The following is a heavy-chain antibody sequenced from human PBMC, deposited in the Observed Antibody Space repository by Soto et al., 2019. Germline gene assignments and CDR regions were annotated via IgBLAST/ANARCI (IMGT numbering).Heavy chain of an antibody. Sequence: QVQLVQSGAEVKKPGSSVKVSCKASGGTFSSYAISWVRQAPGQGLEWMGGITPIFGTANYAQKFQGRVTITADESTSTAYMELSSLRSEDTAVYYCATRPCEVNYYGVFDYWGQGALVTVSS. CDR2: ITPIFGTA. V-gene: IGHV1-69*01. J-gene: IGHJ4*02. CDR1: GGTFSSYA. CDR3: ATRPCEVNYYGVFDY. D-gene: IGHD3-22*01.